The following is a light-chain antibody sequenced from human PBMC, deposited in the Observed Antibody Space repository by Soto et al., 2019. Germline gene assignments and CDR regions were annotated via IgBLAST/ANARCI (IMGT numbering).Light chain of an antibody. CDR2: AAS. J-gene: IGKJ4*01. CDR3: QQFNVYPLT. CDR1: QGIRDF. Sequence: DIQLTQSPSFLSASVGDRVTITCRASQGIRDFLAWYQQKPGKAPKLLIYAASTLQTGVPTRFNGIASGTEFTLIISNLQPADFATYSCQQFNVYPLTFGGGTKVEIK. V-gene: IGKV1-9*01.